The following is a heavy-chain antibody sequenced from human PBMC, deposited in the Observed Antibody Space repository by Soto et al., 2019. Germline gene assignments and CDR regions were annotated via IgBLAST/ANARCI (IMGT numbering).Heavy chain of an antibody. J-gene: IGHJ4*02. V-gene: IGHV3-23*01. D-gene: IGHD1-26*01. CDR3: AIRGSGNYYEY. CDR1: GFTFSSYA. CDR2: ISGSSDST. Sequence: EVQLLESGGGLVQPGGSLRLSCAASGFTFSSYAMRWVRQAPGKGLEWVSSISGSSDSTYYADSVKGRFTISRDNSKNTLYLQMNSLRDEDTAVYYCAIRGSGNYYEYGGQGTLVTVTS.